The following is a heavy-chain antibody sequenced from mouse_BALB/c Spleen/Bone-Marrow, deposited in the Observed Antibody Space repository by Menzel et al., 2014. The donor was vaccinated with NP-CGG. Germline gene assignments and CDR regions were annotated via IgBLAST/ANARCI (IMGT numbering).Heavy chain of an antibody. CDR1: GFTFSDYY. V-gene: IGHV5-4*02. CDR2: IIDGGSYT. CDR3: ARDYDYDPAWFAY. Sequence: DVKLVESGGGLVKPGGSLKLSCAASGFTFSDYYMYWVRQTPEKRLEWVATIIDGGSYTYYPDSVKGRFTISRDNAKNNLYLQMSSLKSEDTAMYYCARDYDYDPAWFAYWGQGTLVTVSA. D-gene: IGHD2-4*01. J-gene: IGHJ3*01.